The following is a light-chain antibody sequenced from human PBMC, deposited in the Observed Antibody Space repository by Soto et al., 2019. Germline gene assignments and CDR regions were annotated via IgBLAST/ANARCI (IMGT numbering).Light chain of an antibody. Sequence: AIQMTQSPSSLSASVGDRVTITCRASQGIRDDLAWYQQRPGKAPTILIYAASSLQSGVPSRFSGSGSGTDFTLTISSLQPEDFGTYYCLQAYRYPRTFGQGTRVDI. V-gene: IGKV1-6*01. J-gene: IGKJ1*01. CDR3: LQAYRYPRT. CDR2: AAS. CDR1: QGIRDD.